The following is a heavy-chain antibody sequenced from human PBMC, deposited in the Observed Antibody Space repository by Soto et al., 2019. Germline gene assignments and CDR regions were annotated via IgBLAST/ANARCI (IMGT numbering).Heavy chain of an antibody. J-gene: IGHJ4*02. Sequence: SETLSLTCTVSGGSISSYCWSWIRQPPGKGLEWIGYIYYSGSTNYNPSLKSRVTISVDTSKNQFSLKLSSVTAADTAVYYCARTPYSSSAGYFDYWGQGTLVTVSS. D-gene: IGHD6-6*01. CDR2: IYYSGST. CDR1: GGSISSYC. V-gene: IGHV4-59*01. CDR3: ARTPYSSSAGYFDY.